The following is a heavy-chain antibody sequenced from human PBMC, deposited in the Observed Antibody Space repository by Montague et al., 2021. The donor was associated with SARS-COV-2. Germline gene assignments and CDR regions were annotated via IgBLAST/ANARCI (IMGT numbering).Heavy chain of an antibody. CDR2: ICSPGTS. CDR3: ARSQPYYYLLTGNPFDV. J-gene: IGHJ3*01. V-gene: IGHV4-39*01. Sequence: SETLSLTCTVSGGSVSGCNCNWIRFRQRPRQGLMWIANICSPGTSDYNPSLKSRDTIFVDTSKNQFSLQLSSVTAADTAVYYCARSQPYYYLLTGNPFDVWCQCTRVTVS. D-gene: IGHD3-9*01. CDR1: GGSVSGCNCN.